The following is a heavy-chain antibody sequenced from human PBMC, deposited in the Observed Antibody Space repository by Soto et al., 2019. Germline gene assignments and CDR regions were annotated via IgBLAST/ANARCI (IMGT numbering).Heavy chain of an antibody. CDR1: GGSISSGGYS. J-gene: IGHJ4*02. V-gene: IGHV4-30-2*01. Sequence: SETLSLTCAVSGGSISSGGYSWSWIRQPPGKGLDWIGYIYHSGSTYYNPSLKSRVTISVDRSKNQFSLKLSSVTAADTAVYYCARAATKVTTLGYWGQGTPVTVAS. CDR3: ARAATKVTTLGY. CDR2: IYHSGST. D-gene: IGHD4-17*01.